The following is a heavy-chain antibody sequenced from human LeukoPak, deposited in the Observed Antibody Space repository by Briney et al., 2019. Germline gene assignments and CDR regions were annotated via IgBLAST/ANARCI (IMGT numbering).Heavy chain of an antibody. CDR2: ISDSGGST. CDR1: GFTFRSYA. Sequence: GGSLRLSCAASGFTFRSYAKSWVRQAPGKGLEWVSAISDSGGSTYYADSVKGRFTISRDNSKNTLYLQMNSLRAEDTAVYYCANPTFYCSSTKCPAWGQGTLVTVSS. J-gene: IGHJ5*02. V-gene: IGHV3-23*01. CDR3: ANPTFYCSSTKCPA. D-gene: IGHD2-2*01.